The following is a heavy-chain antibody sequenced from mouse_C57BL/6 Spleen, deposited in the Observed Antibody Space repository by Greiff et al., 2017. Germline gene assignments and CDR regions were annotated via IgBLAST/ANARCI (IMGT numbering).Heavy chain of an antibody. V-gene: IGHV5-6*01. CDR1: GFTFSSYG. Sequence: EVNVVESGGDLVKPGGSLKLSCAASGFTFSSYGMSWVRQTPDKRLEWVATISSGGSYTYYPDSVKGRFTISRDNAKNTLYLQMSSLKSEDTAMYYCARHDYGSRDWYFDVWGTGTTVTVSS. CDR3: ARHDYGSRDWYFDV. CDR2: ISSGGSYT. J-gene: IGHJ1*03. D-gene: IGHD1-1*01.